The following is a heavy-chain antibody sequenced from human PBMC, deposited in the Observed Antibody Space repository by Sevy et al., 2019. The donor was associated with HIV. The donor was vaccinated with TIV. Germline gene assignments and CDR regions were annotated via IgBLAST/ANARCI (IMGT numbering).Heavy chain of an antibody. CDR3: ARESGSSSWNPLGY. J-gene: IGHJ4*02. CDR1: GFTFSSYS. D-gene: IGHD6-13*01. Sequence: GGSLRLSCAASGFTFSSYSMNWVRQAPGKGLEWVSSISSSSSYIYYADSVKGRLTISRDNAKNSLYLQMNSLRAEDTAVYYCARESGSSSWNPLGYWGQGTLVTVSS. CDR2: ISSSSSYI. V-gene: IGHV3-21*01.